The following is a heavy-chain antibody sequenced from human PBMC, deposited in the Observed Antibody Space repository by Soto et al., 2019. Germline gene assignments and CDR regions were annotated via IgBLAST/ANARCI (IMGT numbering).Heavy chain of an antibody. CDR1: GGSISSSSYY. J-gene: IGHJ5*02. Sequence: QLQLQESGPGLVKPSETLSLTCTVSGGSISSSSYYWGWIRQPPGKGLEWIGSIYYSGSTYHNPSLKSRVTISVDTSKNQFSLKLSSVTAADTAVYYCARHSDSTTVYHWLDPWGQGTLVTVSS. CDR2: IYYSGST. V-gene: IGHV4-39*01. CDR3: ARHSDSTTVYHWLDP. D-gene: IGHD4-17*01.